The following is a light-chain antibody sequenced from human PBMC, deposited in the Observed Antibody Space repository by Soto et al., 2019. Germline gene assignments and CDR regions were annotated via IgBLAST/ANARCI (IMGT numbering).Light chain of an antibody. Sequence: DIKMTQSPSTLSASVGDRVTITCRASQSIMCGLAWYQQKPGKAPKLLIYDASSLESGVPSRFSGSGSGTEFTLTISSLQPDDFATYYCQQYNSYSRKTFGQGTKVDIK. CDR3: QQYNSYSRKT. CDR2: DAS. V-gene: IGKV1-5*01. CDR1: QSIMCG. J-gene: IGKJ1*01.